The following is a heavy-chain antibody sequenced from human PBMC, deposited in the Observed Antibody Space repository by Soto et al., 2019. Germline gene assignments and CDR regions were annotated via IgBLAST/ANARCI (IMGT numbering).Heavy chain of an antibody. V-gene: IGHV3-23*01. CDR1: EFTFSNYA. J-gene: IGHJ4*02. CDR3: AKRSCSGGSCRGAYFDL. CDR2: ISGGGDGT. D-gene: IGHD2-15*01. Sequence: PGGSLRLSCAASEFTFSNYAMTWVRQAPGRGLEWVSAISGGGDGTYYADSVKGRFTISRDNFRNTLYLQMKSLRAEDTAIYYCAKRSCSGGSCRGAYFDLWGQGSLVNVSS.